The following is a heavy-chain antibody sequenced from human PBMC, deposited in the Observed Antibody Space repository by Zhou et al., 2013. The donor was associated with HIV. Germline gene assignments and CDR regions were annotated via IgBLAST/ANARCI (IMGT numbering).Heavy chain of an antibody. D-gene: IGHD3-10*01. J-gene: IGHJ6*03. CDR3: ARNRRVLVWFGETSTGYYMDV. Sequence: QVQLQESGPGLVKPSETLSLTCTVSGGSISSSNYYWGWIRQPPGKGLEWIGEINHSGNTNYNPSLKSRVTISVDTSKNQFSLKLNSVTAADTAVYYCARNRRVLVWFGETSTGYYMDVWGKGTTVTVSS. CDR1: GGSISSSNYY. CDR2: INHSGNT. V-gene: IGHV4-39*01.